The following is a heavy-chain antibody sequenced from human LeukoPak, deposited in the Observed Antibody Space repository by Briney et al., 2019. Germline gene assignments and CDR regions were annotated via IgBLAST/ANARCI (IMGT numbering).Heavy chain of an antibody. CDR2: IYPSGST. D-gene: IGHD5-12*01. Sequence: PSETLSLTCTVSSGSLSSFYWNWIRQPAGKGLEWVGRIYPSGSTDYNASLKSRVTMSVDTSKKQCSLKLNSVTAADTAVYYCARSSGHDFDYWGQGILVTVSS. CDR1: SGSLSSFY. CDR3: ARSSGHDFDY. V-gene: IGHV4-4*07. J-gene: IGHJ4*02.